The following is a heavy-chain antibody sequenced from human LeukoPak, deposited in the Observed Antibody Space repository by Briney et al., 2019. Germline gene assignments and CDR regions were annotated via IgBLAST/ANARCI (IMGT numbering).Heavy chain of an antibody. D-gene: IGHD6-19*01. CDR2: IKQDGSDR. J-gene: IGHJ4*02. V-gene: IGHV3-7*03. CDR3: VRNLAVAGTCFDS. Sequence: GGSLRLSCAASGNYWMHWVRQAPGTGLEWVANIKQDGSDRNYVTSVRGRFTISRDNAESSLYLQMNSLRVEDTAVYYCVRNLAVAGTCFDSWGQGTLVTVSS. CDR1: GNYW.